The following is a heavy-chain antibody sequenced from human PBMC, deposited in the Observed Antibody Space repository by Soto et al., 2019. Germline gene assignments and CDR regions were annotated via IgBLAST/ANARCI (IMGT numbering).Heavy chain of an antibody. CDR3: AGAGADYYNWFDP. V-gene: IGHV1-18*04. Sequence: GASVKVSCKASGYTFTSYGISWVRQAPGQGLEWMGWISASNVNQHNRRPKKGRVTTKNKNFPSKGDKGLKSIRSDHPAQYYSAGAGADYYNWFDPWGQGTLVTVSS. D-gene: IGHD4-17*01. J-gene: IGHJ5*02. CDR2: ISASNVNQ. CDR1: GYTFTSYG.